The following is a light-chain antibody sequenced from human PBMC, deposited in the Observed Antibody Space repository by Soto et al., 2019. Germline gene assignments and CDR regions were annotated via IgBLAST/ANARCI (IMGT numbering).Light chain of an antibody. J-gene: IGLJ2*01. V-gene: IGLV2-11*01. CDR3: SSYAGSSSFV. CDR1: SSDVGAYNY. Sequence: QSALTQPRSVSGSPGQPVTISCTGTSSDVGAYNYVSWYRQDPGKAPKVIIYDVIERPSGVPDRFSGSKSGNTASLTVSGLQAEDEADYFCSSYAGSSSFVFGGGTKLTVL. CDR2: DVI.